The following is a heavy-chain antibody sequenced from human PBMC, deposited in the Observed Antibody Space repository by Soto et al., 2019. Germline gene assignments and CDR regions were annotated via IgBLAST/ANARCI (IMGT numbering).Heavy chain of an antibody. CDR1: GFTFSSYW. CDR2: IKYDGSET. CDR3: ARGAESSSTYGLNFDY. D-gene: IGHD2-2*01. J-gene: IGHJ4*02. V-gene: IGHV3-7*05. Sequence: EVQLEESGGGLVQPGGSLRLSCEASGFTFSSYWMNWVRQAPGKGLEWVASIKYDGSETFYVDSVKGRCTIFRDDTKKSLHLQMNSLRAEDTAVYYCARGAESSSTYGLNFDYWGQGAVVTVSS.